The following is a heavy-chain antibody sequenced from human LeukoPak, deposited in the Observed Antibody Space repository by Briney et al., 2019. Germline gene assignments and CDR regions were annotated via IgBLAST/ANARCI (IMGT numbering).Heavy chain of an antibody. CDR1: GGSISSGGYY. CDR3: AGAGAVTLTDYYYMDV. D-gene: IGHD1-20*01. CDR2: IYHSGST. Sequence: SETLSLTCTVSGGSISSGGYYWSWIRQPPGKGLEWIGYIYHSGSTYYNPSLKSRVTISVDRSKNQFSLKLSSVTAADTAVYYCAGAGAVTLTDYYYMDVWGKGTTVTVSS. V-gene: IGHV4-30-2*01. J-gene: IGHJ6*03.